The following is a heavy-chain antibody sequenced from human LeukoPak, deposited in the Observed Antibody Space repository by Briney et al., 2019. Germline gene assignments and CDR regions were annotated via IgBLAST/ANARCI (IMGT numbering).Heavy chain of an antibody. Sequence: PGGSLRLSCAASGFTFTHYGMNWVRQAPGKGLEWVSGLTSSGASTYYADSVKGRFTISRDNSKNTVYLQKNSLTAEDTGVYYCGRDSRWAQPDYWGQGTLVNVSS. V-gene: IGHV3-23*01. CDR1: GFTFTHYG. CDR3: GRDSRWAQPDY. CDR2: LTSSGAST. J-gene: IGHJ4*02. D-gene: IGHD5-24*01.